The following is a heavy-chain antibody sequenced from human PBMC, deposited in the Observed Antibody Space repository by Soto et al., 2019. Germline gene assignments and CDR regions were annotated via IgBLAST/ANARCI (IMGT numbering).Heavy chain of an antibody. CDR2: INPSGGST. Sequence: QVQLVQSGAEVKKPGASVKVSCKASGYTFTSYYMHWVRQAPGQGLEWMGIINPSGGSTSYAQKFPGRVTMTRDTSTSTVYMELSSLRSEDTAVYYCARMEDDYDILTGYYRTYYYGMDVWGQGTTVTVSS. CDR3: ARMEDDYDILTGYYRTYYYGMDV. J-gene: IGHJ6*02. D-gene: IGHD3-9*01. V-gene: IGHV1-46*01. CDR1: GYTFTSYY.